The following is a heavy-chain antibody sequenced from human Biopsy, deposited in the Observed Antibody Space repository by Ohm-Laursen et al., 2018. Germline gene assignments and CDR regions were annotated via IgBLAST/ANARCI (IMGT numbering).Heavy chain of an antibody. J-gene: IGHJ6*02. D-gene: IGHD3-10*01. V-gene: IGHV1-18*01. Sequence: ASVKVSCKASGYTYTSYGISWVRQAPGQGPEWMGWISGYNGNTVYPQNHQGRVTLTTDTSTSTAYMELRSLRSDDTAIYYCTRDRRYASGSYAGMDVWGQGTTVTVSS. CDR3: TRDRRYASGSYAGMDV. CDR1: GYTYTSYG. CDR2: ISGYNGNT.